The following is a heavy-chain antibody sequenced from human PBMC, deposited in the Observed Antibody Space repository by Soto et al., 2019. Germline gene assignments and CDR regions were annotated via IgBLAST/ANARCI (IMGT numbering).Heavy chain of an antibody. CDR1: GFTFSSYW. CDR3: ARDELVQEYYYGMDV. V-gene: IGHV3-7*03. D-gene: IGHD6-13*01. J-gene: IGHJ6*02. CDR2: IKQDGSEK. Sequence: EVQLVESGGGLVQPGGSLRLSCAASGFTFSSYWMSWVRQAPGKGLEWVANIKQDGSEKYYVDSVKGRFTISRDNAKNSRYLQMNRLRAEDTAVYYCARDELVQEYYYGMDVWGQGTTVTVSS.